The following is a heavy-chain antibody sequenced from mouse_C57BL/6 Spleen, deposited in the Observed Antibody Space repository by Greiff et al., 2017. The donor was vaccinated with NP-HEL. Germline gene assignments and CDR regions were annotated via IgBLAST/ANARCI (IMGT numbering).Heavy chain of an antibody. V-gene: IGHV1-81*01. Sequence: VQLQQSGAELARPGASVKLSCKASGYTFTSYGISWVKQRTGQGLEWIGEIYPRSGNTYYNEKFKGKATLTADKSSSTAYMELRSLTSEDSAVYFCASSYYGSSYYAMDYWGQGSSVTVSS. CDR2: IYPRSGNT. D-gene: IGHD1-1*01. CDR3: ASSYYGSSYYAMDY. J-gene: IGHJ4*01. CDR1: GYTFTSYG.